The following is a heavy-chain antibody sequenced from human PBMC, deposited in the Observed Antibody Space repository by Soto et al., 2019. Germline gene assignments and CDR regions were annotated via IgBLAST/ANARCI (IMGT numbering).Heavy chain of an antibody. J-gene: IGHJ4*02. V-gene: IGHV2-70*01. CDR3: ARRQSSSYYFDY. Sequence: SGPTLVNPTQTLTLTCTFSGFSLSTSGMCVSWIRQPPGKALEWLALIDWGDEKYYSTSLKTRLTISKDTSKNQVVLTMTNMDPVDTATYYCARRQSSSYYFDYWGQGTLVTVSS. D-gene: IGHD4-4*01. CDR1: GFSLSTSGMC. CDR2: IDWGDEK.